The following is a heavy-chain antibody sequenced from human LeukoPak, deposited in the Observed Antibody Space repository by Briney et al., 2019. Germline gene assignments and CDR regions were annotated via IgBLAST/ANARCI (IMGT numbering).Heavy chain of an antibody. J-gene: IGHJ4*02. Sequence: SETLSLTCAVYGGSFSGYYWSWIRQPPVKGLEWIGEINHSGSTNYNPSLKSRVTISVDTSKNQFSLKLSSATAADTAVYYCARGREDIVVVPAAPFDYWGQGTLVTVSS. CDR3: ARGREDIVVVPAAPFDY. CDR1: GGSFSGYY. CDR2: INHSGST. D-gene: IGHD2-2*01. V-gene: IGHV4-34*01.